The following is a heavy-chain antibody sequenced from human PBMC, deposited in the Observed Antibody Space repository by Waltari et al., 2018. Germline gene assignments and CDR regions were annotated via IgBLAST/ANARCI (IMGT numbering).Heavy chain of an antibody. J-gene: IGHJ4*02. CDR1: GFTFDIFW. CDR2: IRQDGGEI. Sequence: EVQLVESGGGSVQPGGSLRLSCEASGFTFDIFWMSWVRQAPGKGLEWVANIRQDGGEIYDVDSVKGRFTISRDNAKNSLFLQMNSLRAEDTGIYYCARVLWGWPLDSWGQGTLVTVSS. D-gene: IGHD7-27*01. V-gene: IGHV3-7*01. CDR3: ARVLWGWPLDS.